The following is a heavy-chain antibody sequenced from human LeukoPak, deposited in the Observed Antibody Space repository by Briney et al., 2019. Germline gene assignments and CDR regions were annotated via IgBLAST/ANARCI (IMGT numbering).Heavy chain of an antibody. D-gene: IGHD3-22*01. CDR3: ARTPAYYYDSSGYPNDPFDY. V-gene: IGHV4-59*08. Sequence: SETLSLTCTVSGDSISSYYWSWIRQPPGKGLEWIGYIYYSGSTNYNPSLKSRVTISVDTSKNQFSLKLSSVTAADTAVYYCARTPAYYYDSSGYPNDPFDYWGQGTLDTVSS. CDR2: IYYSGST. CDR1: GDSISSYY. J-gene: IGHJ4*02.